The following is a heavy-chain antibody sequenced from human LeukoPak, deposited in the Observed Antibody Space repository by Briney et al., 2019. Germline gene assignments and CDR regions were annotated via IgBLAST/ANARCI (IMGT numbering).Heavy chain of an antibody. CDR2: ISCGDSYI. J-gene: IGHJ4*02. D-gene: IGHD3-22*01. Sequence: GGSLRLSCAASGFXFSSYIMNWVRQAPGKGLEWVSSISCGDSYIYYADSVKGRFTISRDNAKNSVYLQMNSLRAEDTAVYFCARGLGECDRGAYSNFDFWGQGTLVTVSS. CDR1: GFXFSSYI. CDR3: ARGLGECDRGAYSNFDF. V-gene: IGHV3-21*01.